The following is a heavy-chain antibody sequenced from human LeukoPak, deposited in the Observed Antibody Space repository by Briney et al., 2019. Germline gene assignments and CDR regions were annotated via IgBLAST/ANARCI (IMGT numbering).Heavy chain of an antibody. CDR1: GFTFSNYW. Sequence: GGSLRLSCAASGFTFSNYWMSWVRQAPGKGLEWVANINQQGSENYYVDSVRGRLTISRDNAQNSVFLQMNSLRAEDTAVYYCARATYYDSSGYWGYYFDYWGQGTLVTVSS. CDR3: ARATYYDSSGYWGYYFDY. J-gene: IGHJ4*02. V-gene: IGHV3-7*01. D-gene: IGHD3-22*01. CDR2: INQQGSEN.